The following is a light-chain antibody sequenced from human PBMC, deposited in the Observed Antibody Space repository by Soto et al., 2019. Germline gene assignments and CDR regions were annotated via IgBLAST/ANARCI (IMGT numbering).Light chain of an antibody. CDR1: QSVAKNY. V-gene: IGKV3-20*01. CDR2: GAS. CDR3: LQYASEPLT. J-gene: IGKJ4*01. Sequence: ETVLTQSPGTLSLSPGERATLSCRASQSVAKNYLAWYQHKPGQGPRLLISGASSRATGIPDRFSGSVSGTDFTLTISRLQPEDFAVYYCLQYASEPLTFGGGTKVEI.